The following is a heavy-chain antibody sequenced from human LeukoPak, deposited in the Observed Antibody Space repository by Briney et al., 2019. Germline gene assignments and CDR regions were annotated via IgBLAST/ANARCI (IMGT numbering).Heavy chain of an antibody. CDR3: AKDNHDILTGYYRAPHFDY. CDR1: GFTFSSCA. V-gene: IGHV3-23*01. J-gene: IGHJ4*02. Sequence: GGSLRLSCAASGFTFSSCAMSWVRQAPGKGLEWVSAISGSGGSTYYADSVKGRFTISRDHSKNTLYLQMNSLRAEDTAVYYCAKDNHDILTGYYRAPHFDYWGQGTLVTVSS. CDR2: ISGSGGST. D-gene: IGHD3-9*01.